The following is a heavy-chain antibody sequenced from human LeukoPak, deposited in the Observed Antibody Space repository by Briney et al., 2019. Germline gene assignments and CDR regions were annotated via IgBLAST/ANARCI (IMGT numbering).Heavy chain of an antibody. D-gene: IGHD4-11*01. V-gene: IGHV4-4*07. CDR3: ARESDYSNYYGWYYYYYYMDV. J-gene: IGHJ6*03. CDR2: IYTSGST. CDR1: GGSISSYY. Sequence: SETLSLTCTVSGGSISSYYWSWIRQPAGKGLEWIGRIYTSGSTNYNPSLKSRVTMSVDTSKNQLSLKLSSVTAADTAVYYCARESDYSNYYGWYYYYYYMDVWGKGTTVTVSS.